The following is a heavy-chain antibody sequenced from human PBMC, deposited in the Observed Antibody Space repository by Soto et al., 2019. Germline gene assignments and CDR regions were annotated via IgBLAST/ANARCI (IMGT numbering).Heavy chain of an antibody. J-gene: IGHJ4*02. CDR2: IIPILGIA. V-gene: IGHV1-69*02. Sequence: QVQLVQSGAEVKKPGSSVKVSCKASGGTFSSYTISWVRQAPGQGLEWMGRIIPILGIANYAQKFKGRVTITADKSTSTAYMELSSLRSEDTAVYYCARGRCSGGSCYSRLEAWDYWGQGTLVTVSS. CDR1: GGTFSSYT. CDR3: ARGRCSGGSCYSRLEAWDY. D-gene: IGHD2-15*01.